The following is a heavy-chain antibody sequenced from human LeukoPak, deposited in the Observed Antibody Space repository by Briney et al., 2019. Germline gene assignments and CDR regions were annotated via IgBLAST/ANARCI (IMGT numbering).Heavy chain of an antibody. CDR1: GFTVSSNF. D-gene: IGHD2-15*01. Sequence: GRSLRLSCAAYGFTVSSNFMSWVRHAPGKGLECVSLIYSGSSTYYADSVKGRFTISRDISKNPLFLQLNSLRAEDTAVYYCARGGVVVAAIDAFDIWGQGTLVTVSS. V-gene: IGHV3-66*01. CDR3: ARGGVVVAAIDAFDI. J-gene: IGHJ3*02. CDR2: IYSGSST.